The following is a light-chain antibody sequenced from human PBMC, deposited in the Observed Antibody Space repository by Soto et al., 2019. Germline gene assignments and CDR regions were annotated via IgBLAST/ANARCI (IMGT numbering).Light chain of an antibody. Sequence: EIVMTQSPATLSVSPGERFTLSCRASQSISNYLAWYQQKPGQAPRLLIYGASSRATGIPDRFSGSGSGTDFTLTISRLEPEDFAVYYCQQYGSSPITFGQGTRLEIK. J-gene: IGKJ5*01. V-gene: IGKV3-20*01. CDR3: QQYGSSPIT. CDR1: QSISNY. CDR2: GAS.